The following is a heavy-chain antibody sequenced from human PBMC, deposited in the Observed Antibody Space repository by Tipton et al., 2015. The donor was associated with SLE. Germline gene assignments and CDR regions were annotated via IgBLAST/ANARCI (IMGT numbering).Heavy chain of an antibody. CDR1: GFTFSSYW. J-gene: IGHJ5*02. CDR3: ASGIIEGNYYGSGSYPNWFDP. D-gene: IGHD3-10*01. Sequence: SLRLSCAASGFTFSSYWMSWVRQAPGKGLEWVSAISGSGSGTYYADSVKGRFTISRDNSKNTLYLQMNSLRAEDTAVYYCASGIIEGNYYGSGSYPNWFDPWGQGTLVTVSS. V-gene: IGHV3-23*01. CDR2: ISGSGSGT.